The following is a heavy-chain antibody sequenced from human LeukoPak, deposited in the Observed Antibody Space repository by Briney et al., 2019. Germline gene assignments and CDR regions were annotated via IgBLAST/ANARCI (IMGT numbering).Heavy chain of an antibody. CDR3: ARDGGEHTVTTPHDAFDI. V-gene: IGHV1-69*13. Sequence: ASLKVSCKASGGTFSSYAISWVRQAPGQGLEWMGGIIPIFGTANYAQKFQGRVTITADESTSTAYMELSSLRSEDTAVYYCARDGGEHTVTTPHDAFDIWGQGTMVTVSS. CDR2: IIPIFGTA. J-gene: IGHJ3*02. CDR1: GGTFSSYA. D-gene: IGHD4-17*01.